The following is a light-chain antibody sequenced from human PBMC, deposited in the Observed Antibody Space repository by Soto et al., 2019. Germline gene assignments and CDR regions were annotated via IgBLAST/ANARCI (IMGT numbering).Light chain of an antibody. CDR3: QQYGSSPPET. J-gene: IGKJ1*01. Sequence: EIVLTQSPGTLSLSPGERATLSCRASQSVSSSYLAWYQQKPGQAPRLLIYGASSRSTGIPDRFSGSGSGTDFILTISSLEPEDFAVYYCQQYGSSPPETFGQGTKVEIK. V-gene: IGKV3-20*01. CDR2: GAS. CDR1: QSVSSSY.